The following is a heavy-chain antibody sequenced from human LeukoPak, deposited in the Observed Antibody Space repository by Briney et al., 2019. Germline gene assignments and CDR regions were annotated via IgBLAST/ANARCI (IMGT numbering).Heavy chain of an antibody. CDR3: ARDTTYDYGDLYYFDY. CDR2: IYTSGST. J-gene: IGHJ4*02. V-gene: IGHV4-61*02. Sequence: SSETLSLTCTVSGGSISSGSYYWSWIRQPAGRGLEWIGRIYTSGSTNYNPSLKSRVTISVDTSKNQFSLKLSSVTAADTAVYYCARDTTYDYGDLYYFDYWGQGTLVTVSS. D-gene: IGHD4-17*01. CDR1: GGSISSGSYY.